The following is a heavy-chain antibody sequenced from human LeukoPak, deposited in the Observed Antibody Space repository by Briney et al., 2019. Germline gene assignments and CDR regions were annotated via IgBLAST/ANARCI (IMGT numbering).Heavy chain of an antibody. D-gene: IGHD3-3*01. V-gene: IGHV1-18*01. CDR3: ARVPLQGLYEYYMDV. J-gene: IGHJ6*03. CDR1: GYTFSRYG. Sequence: ASVKVSCKASGYTFSRYGISWVRQAPGQGLEWMGWISVHNGNTNYAQKYQGRVSVTTDTSTSTVYLEMRNLKSDDTAVYFCARVPLQGLYEYYMDVWGKGTTVTVSS. CDR2: ISVHNGNT.